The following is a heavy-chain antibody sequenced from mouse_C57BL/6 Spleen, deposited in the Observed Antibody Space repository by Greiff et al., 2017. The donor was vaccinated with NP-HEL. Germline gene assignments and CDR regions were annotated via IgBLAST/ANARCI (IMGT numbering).Heavy chain of an antibody. CDR3: ARRIGYDYDEDDY. V-gene: IGHV1-55*01. CDR1: GYTFTSYW. Sequence: QVQLKQPGAELVKPGASVKMSCKASGYTFTSYWITWVKQRPGQGLEWIGDIYPGSGSTNYNEKFKSKATLTVDTSSSTAYMQLSSLTSEDSAVYYCARRIGYDYDEDDYWGQGTTLTVSS. J-gene: IGHJ2*01. D-gene: IGHD2-4*01. CDR2: IYPGSGST.